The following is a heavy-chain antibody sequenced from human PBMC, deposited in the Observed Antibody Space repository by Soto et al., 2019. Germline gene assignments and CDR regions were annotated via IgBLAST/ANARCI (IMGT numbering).Heavy chain of an antibody. V-gene: IGHV3-23*01. CDR2: ISFSGDNT. J-gene: IGHJ4*02. CDR1: GFTFSSYW. D-gene: IGHD2-8*02. Sequence: PGGSLRLSCAASGFTFSSYWMHWVRQAPGEGLEWVAGISFSGDNTNYADSVKGRFITSRDNSKNTLYLLMNRLRAEDIGIYYCAKIALVGSFGFELARDYWGQGILVTVSS. CDR3: AKIALVGSFGFELARDY.